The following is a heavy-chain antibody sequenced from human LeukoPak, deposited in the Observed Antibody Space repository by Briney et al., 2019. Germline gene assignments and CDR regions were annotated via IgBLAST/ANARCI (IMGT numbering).Heavy chain of an antibody. D-gene: IGHD3-10*01. CDR3: ARHSDVIGAI. CDR1: GYTFTHQW. Sequence: GESLKISCKASGYTFTHQWIGWVRQMSGSGLEWMGIIYPRDSDTIHSPSFQGHVTISADTSINTAYLEWSSLEASDTAIYYCARHSDVIGAIWGQGTLVTVSS. CDR2: IYPRDSDT. V-gene: IGHV5-51*01. J-gene: IGHJ4*02.